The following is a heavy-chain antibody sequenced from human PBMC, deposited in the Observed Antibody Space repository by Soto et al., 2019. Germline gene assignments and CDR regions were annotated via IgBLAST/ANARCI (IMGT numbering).Heavy chain of an antibody. CDR1: GFTFSSYG. Sequence: GGSLRLSCAASGFTFSSYGMHWVRQAPGKGLEWVAVISYDGSNKYYADSVKGRFTISRDNSKNTLYLQLNSVTPEDTAVYYCARARGEVNWFDPWGQGTLVTVSS. CDR3: ARARGEVNWFDP. J-gene: IGHJ5*02. V-gene: IGHV3-30*03. CDR2: ISYDGSNK. D-gene: IGHD3-16*01.